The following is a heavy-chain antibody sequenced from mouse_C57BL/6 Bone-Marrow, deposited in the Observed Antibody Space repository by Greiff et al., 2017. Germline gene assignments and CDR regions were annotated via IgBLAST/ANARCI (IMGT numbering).Heavy chain of an antibody. Sequence: DVKLVESGGGLVKPGGSLKLSCAASGFTFSSYAMSWVRQTPEQRLEWVATISDGGSYTYYPDNVKGRFTISRDNAKNNLYLQMSHLKSEDTAMYYCAREGITTVVASDAMDYWGQGTSVTVSS. V-gene: IGHV5-4*01. CDR1: GFTFSSYA. J-gene: IGHJ4*01. CDR3: AREGITTVVASDAMDY. D-gene: IGHD1-1*01. CDR2: ISDGGSYT.